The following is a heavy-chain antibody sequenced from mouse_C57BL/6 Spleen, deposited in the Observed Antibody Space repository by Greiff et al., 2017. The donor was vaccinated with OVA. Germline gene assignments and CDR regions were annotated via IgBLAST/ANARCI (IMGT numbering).Heavy chain of an antibody. CDR2: ISSGSSTI. V-gene: IGHV5-17*01. D-gene: IGHD1-1*01. CDR3: ARGGYYYGSSPWFAY. J-gene: IGHJ3*01. Sequence: EVQLVESGGGLVKPGGSLKLSCAASGFTFSDYGMHWVRQAPEKGLEWVAYISSGSSTIYYADTVKGRFTISRDNAKNTLFLHMTSLRSEDTAMYYCARGGYYYGSSPWFAYWGQGTLVTVSA. CDR1: GFTFSDYG.